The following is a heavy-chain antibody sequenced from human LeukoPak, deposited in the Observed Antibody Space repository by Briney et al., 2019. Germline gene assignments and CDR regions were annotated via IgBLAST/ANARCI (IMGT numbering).Heavy chain of an antibody. Sequence: PSETLSLTCAVSGGSISSGGYSWSWIRQPPGKGLEWIGYIYHSGSTYYNPSLKSRVTISVDRSKNQFSLKLSSVTAADTAVYYCARGHYDFWSGYYTSAFDIWGQGTMVTVSS. V-gene: IGHV4-30-2*01. CDR3: ARGHYDFWSGYYTSAFDI. D-gene: IGHD3-3*01. CDR2: IYHSGST. J-gene: IGHJ3*02. CDR1: GGSISSGGYS.